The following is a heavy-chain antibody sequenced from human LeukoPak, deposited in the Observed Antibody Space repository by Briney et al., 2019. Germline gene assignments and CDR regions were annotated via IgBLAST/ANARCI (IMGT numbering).Heavy chain of an antibody. V-gene: IGHV5-51*01. J-gene: IGHJ6*02. CDR3: ARHQRYYDFWSGYSNRYGMDV. Sequence: GESLKISCNGSGYSFTSYWIGWVRQMPGKGLEWMGIIYPGDSDTRYSPSFQGQVTISADKSISTAYLQWSSLKASDTAMYYCARHQRYYDFWSGYSNRYGMDVWGQGTTVTVSS. CDR1: GYSFTSYW. D-gene: IGHD3-3*01. CDR2: IYPGDSDT.